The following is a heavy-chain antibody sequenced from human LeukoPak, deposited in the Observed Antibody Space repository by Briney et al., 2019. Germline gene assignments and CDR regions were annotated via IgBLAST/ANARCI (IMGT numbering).Heavy chain of an antibody. CDR1: GFTFSSYE. Sequence: RPGGSLRLSCAASGFTFSSYEMNWVRQAPGKGLEWVSYISSSGSAIYYADSVKGRFTISRDNAKNSLYLQMNRLRAEVTAVYYCARSNYYGSGWGQGTLVTVSS. D-gene: IGHD3-10*01. V-gene: IGHV3-48*03. CDR3: ARSNYYGSG. CDR2: ISSSGSAI. J-gene: IGHJ4*02.